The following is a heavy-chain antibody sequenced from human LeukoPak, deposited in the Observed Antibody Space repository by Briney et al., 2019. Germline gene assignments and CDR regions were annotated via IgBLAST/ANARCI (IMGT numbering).Heavy chain of an antibody. Sequence: GRSLRLSCAASGFTVSSNYMSWVRQAPGKGLEWVSVIYSGGSTYYADSVKGRFTISRDNSKNTLYLQMNSLRAEDTAVYYCAREKLGITIFGVAQYGDAFDIWGQGTMVTVSS. CDR1: GFTVSSNY. D-gene: IGHD3-3*01. J-gene: IGHJ3*02. V-gene: IGHV3-66*02. CDR2: IYSGGST. CDR3: AREKLGITIFGVAQYGDAFDI.